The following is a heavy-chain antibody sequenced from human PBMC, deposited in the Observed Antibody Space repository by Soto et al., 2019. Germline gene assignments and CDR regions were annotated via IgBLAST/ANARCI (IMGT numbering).Heavy chain of an antibody. CDR1: GGTFNSYV. D-gene: IGHD5-12*01. J-gene: IGHJ4*02. Sequence: QVQLVQSGAEVKKPGSSVKVSCKASGGTFNSYVFNWVRQAPGQGLEWMGGIISIFGTPNYGQKFQGRVTITADDPTTTGFMGLSSLTSEATAIYYSARDLGSGYDPGDYWGQGTLVTVPS. CDR2: IISIFGTP. V-gene: IGHV1-69*12. CDR3: ARDLGSGYDPGDY.